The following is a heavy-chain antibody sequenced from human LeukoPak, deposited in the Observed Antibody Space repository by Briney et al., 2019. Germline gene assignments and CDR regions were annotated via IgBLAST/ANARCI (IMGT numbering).Heavy chain of an antibody. Sequence: GESLKISCKGSGYSFTSYWISWVRQMPGKGLEWMGRIDPSDSYTNYSPSFQGHVTTSADKSISTAYLQWSSLKASDTAMYYCARQGYCSGGSCYSGHYYGMDVWGQGTTVTVPS. CDR1: GYSFTSYW. D-gene: IGHD2-15*01. CDR2: IDPSDSYT. CDR3: ARQGYCSGGSCYSGHYYGMDV. V-gene: IGHV5-10-1*01. J-gene: IGHJ6*02.